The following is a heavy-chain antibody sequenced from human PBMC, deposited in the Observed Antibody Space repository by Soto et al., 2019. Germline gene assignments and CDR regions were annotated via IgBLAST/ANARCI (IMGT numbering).Heavy chain of an antibody. D-gene: IGHD6-6*01. J-gene: IGHJ6*02. CDR2: ISAYNGKT. CDR3: ASSSVSIAANPTDYYYYYGMDV. Sequence: ASVKVSCKASGYTFTSYGISWVRQAPGQGLEWMGWISAYNGKTNYAQKFQGRVTMTTDKSTSTAYMELSSLRSEDTAVYYCASSSVSIAANPTDYYYYYGMDVWGQGTTVTVSS. V-gene: IGHV1-18*01. CDR1: GYTFTSYG.